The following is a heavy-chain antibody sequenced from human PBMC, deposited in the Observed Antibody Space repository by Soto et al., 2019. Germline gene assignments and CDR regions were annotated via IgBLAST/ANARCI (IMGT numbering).Heavy chain of an antibody. CDR2: INHSGST. V-gene: IGHV4-34*01. Sequence: QVQLQQWGAGLLKPSETLSLTCAVYGGSFSGHYWSWIRQPPGKGLEWIGEINHSGSTNYNPSLKSRVTISVDTSKNQFSLKLSSVTAADTAVYYCARGWCTSCYVGHAFDIWGKGQWSPSLQ. CDR1: GGSFSGHY. J-gene: IGHJ3*02. D-gene: IGHD2-2*01. CDR3: ARGWCTSCYVGHAFDI.